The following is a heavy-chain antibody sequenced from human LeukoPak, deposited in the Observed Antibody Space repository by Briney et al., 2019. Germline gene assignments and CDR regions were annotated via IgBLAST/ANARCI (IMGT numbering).Heavy chain of an antibody. D-gene: IGHD4-17*01. CDR3: ARGRTVTTNLVDY. CDR2: INHSGST. V-gene: IGHV4-34*01. CDR1: GGSFNANY. J-gene: IGHJ4*02. Sequence: SETLSLTCAVFGGSFNANYWSWIRQPPGKGLEWIGEINHSGSTNYNPSLKSRVTISVDTSKNQFSLRLSSVTAADTAVYYCARGRTVTTNLVDYWGQGTLVTVSS.